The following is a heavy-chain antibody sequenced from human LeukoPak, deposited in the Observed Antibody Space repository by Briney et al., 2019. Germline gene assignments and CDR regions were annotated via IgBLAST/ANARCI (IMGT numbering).Heavy chain of an antibody. D-gene: IGHD6-6*01. J-gene: IGHJ4*02. CDR2: IYHSGST. CDR3: AREDSSFDY. Sequence: SETLSLTCTVSGGSINSGNYYWSWIRQHPGKGLEWIGYIYHSGSTFYNPSLKSRVTISGDTSKTQFSLKLTSVTAADTAVCYCAREDSSFDYWGQGTLVTVSS. CDR1: GGSINSGNYY. V-gene: IGHV4-31*03.